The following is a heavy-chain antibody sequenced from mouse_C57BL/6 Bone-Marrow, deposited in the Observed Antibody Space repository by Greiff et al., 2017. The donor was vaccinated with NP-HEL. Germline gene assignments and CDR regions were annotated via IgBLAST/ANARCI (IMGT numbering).Heavy chain of an antibody. CDR1: GYTFTTYW. CDR2: IDPSDSYT. CDR3: ARKAYYGRSYEFAY. Sequence: QVQLQQPGAELVKPGASVKLSCKASGYTFTTYWMQWVKQRPGQGLEWIGEIDPSDSYTNYNHKFKGKATLTGDTSSSTANMQLSSLTSEDSAVYYCARKAYYGRSYEFAYWGQGTLVTVSA. D-gene: IGHD1-1*01. V-gene: IGHV1-50*01. J-gene: IGHJ3*01.